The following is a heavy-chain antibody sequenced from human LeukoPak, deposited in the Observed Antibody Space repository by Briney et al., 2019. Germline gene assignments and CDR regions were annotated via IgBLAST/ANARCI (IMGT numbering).Heavy chain of an antibody. D-gene: IGHD3-10*01. V-gene: IGHV1-18*01. Sequence: ASVKVSCKASGYTFTSYAMNWVRQAPGQGLEWMGWISFHNGDTLYAQNFQGRLTLTTDTSTSTAYMELRSLRSDDTALYYCARVTYYYGSGRDDEFDSWGQGTLVTVSS. CDR3: ARVTYYYGSGRDDEFDS. CDR2: ISFHNGDT. J-gene: IGHJ4*02. CDR1: GYTFTSYA.